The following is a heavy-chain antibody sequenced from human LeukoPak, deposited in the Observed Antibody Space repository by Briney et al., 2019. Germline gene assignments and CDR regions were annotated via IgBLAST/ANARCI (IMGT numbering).Heavy chain of an antibody. Sequence: GGSLTLSCAASGYTFSDFSVNWVRQAPGKGLEWVSSISVRSNYRYYADSVRGRFTISRDDARDSLFLQMNSLRAEDTAVYFCVRLRRNSDRSGYYYYYDYWGQGTLLTVSS. CDR2: ISVRSNYR. J-gene: IGHJ4*02. D-gene: IGHD3-22*01. CDR1: GYTFSDFS. V-gene: IGHV3-21*01. CDR3: VRLRRNSDRSGYYYYYDY.